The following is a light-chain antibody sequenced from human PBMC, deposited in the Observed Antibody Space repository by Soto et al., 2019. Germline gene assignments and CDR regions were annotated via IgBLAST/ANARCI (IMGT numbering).Light chain of an antibody. J-gene: IGKJ5*01. V-gene: IGKV3-11*01. Sequence: EFLLTQAPACLSWSPGHRAALCGRASQSVSSYLAWYQQKPGQAPRLLIYDASNTATGIPARFSGSGSGTDFTLTISSLEPEDFAVYYCQQRSNWVTFGQGTRLEIK. CDR2: DAS. CDR1: QSVSSY. CDR3: QQRSNWVT.